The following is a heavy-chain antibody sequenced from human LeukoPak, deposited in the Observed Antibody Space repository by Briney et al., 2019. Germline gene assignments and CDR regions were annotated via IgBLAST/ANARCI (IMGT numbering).Heavy chain of an antibody. CDR3: ARRRYYYDSSGHFDY. D-gene: IGHD3-22*01. CDR2: ISAYNGNT. Sequence: ASVKVSCTASGYTFTSYGISWVRQAPGQGLEWMGWISAYNGNTNYAQKLQGSVTMTTDTSTSTAYMELRSLRSDDTAVYYCARRRYYYDSSGHFDYWGQGTLVTVSS. V-gene: IGHV1-18*01. CDR1: GYTFTSYG. J-gene: IGHJ4*02.